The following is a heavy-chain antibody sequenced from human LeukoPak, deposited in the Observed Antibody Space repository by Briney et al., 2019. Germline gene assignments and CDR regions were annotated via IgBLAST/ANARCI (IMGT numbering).Heavy chain of an antibody. CDR1: GGSISSYY. CDR3: ARVSYSSGWYSGFAFDI. D-gene: IGHD6-19*01. J-gene: IGHJ3*02. V-gene: IGHV4-59*01. CDR2: IYYSGST. Sequence: NASETLSLTCTGSGGSISSYYWSWIRQPPGKGLEWIGYIYYSGSTNYNPSLKSRVTISVDTSKNQFSLKLSSVTAADTAVYYCARVSYSSGWYSGFAFDIWGQGTMVTVSS.